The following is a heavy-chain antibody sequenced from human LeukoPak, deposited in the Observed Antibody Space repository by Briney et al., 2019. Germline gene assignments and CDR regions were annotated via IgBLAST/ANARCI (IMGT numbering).Heavy chain of an antibody. Sequence: GGSLRLSCAASGFTFSSYPMHWVRHAPGLGLQWVAVISHDGSNKYYEDSVKGRFTISRDNSKSTLYLHLNIPRPEDTAVYYCTRSVVTTADFDYWGQGTLVTVSS. CDR2: ISHDGSNK. CDR3: TRSVVTTADFDY. V-gene: IGHV3-30-3*01. J-gene: IGHJ4*02. D-gene: IGHD2-21*02. CDR1: GFTFSSYP.